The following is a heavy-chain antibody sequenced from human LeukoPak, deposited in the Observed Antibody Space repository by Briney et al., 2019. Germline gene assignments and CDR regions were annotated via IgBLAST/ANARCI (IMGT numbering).Heavy chain of an antibody. V-gene: IGHV4-30-4*08. J-gene: IGHJ6*02. Sequence: SETLSLTCTVSGGSISSGDYYWSWIRQPPGKGLEWIGYIYHSGSTYYNPSLKSRVTISVDTSKNQFSLKLSSVTAADTAVYYCARVKGYSYGYYYYGMDVWGQGTTVTVSS. D-gene: IGHD5-18*01. CDR1: GGSISSGDYY. CDR3: ARVKGYSYGYYYYGMDV. CDR2: IYHSGST.